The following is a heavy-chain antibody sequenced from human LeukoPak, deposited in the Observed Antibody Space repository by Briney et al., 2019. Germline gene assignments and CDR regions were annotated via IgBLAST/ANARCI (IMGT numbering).Heavy chain of an antibody. Sequence: ASVKVSCKASGYTFTGYYMHWVRQAPGQGLGWMGWINPNSGGTNYAQKFQGRVTMTRDTSISTAYMELSRLRSDDTAVYYCARDRVTVFRGNPRNWFDPWGQGTLVTVSS. CDR3: ARDRVTVFRGNPRNWFDP. CDR2: INPNSGGT. J-gene: IGHJ5*02. D-gene: IGHD3-16*01. CDR1: GYTFTGYY. V-gene: IGHV1-2*02.